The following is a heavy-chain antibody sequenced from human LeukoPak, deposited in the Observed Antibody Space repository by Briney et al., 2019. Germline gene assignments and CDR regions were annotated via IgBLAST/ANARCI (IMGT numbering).Heavy chain of an antibody. J-gene: IGHJ4*02. CDR3: ARNFPWLTD. D-gene: IGHD5-12*01. CDR2: INGDGSTT. V-gene: IGHV3-74*01. CDR1: GFTFSSYW. Sequence: PGGSLRLSCAASGFTFSSYWMHWVRQAPGRRLMWVSRINGDGSTTNYADSVKGRFTISRDNAKNSLYLQMNSLRAEDTAVYYCARNFPWLTDWGQGTLVTVSS.